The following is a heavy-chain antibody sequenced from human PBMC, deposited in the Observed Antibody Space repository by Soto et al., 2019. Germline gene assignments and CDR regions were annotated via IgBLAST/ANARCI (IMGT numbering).Heavy chain of an antibody. J-gene: IGHJ4*02. D-gene: IGHD3-10*01. CDR1: GFTFSDYY. Sequence: GGSLRLSCAASGFTFSDYYMSWIRQAPGKGLEWDSYISSSGSTIYYADSVKGRFTISRDNAKNSLYLQMNSLRAEDTAVYYCARGSMVRGVIITNIDYWGQGTLVTVSS. V-gene: IGHV3-11*01. CDR2: ISSSGSTI. CDR3: ARGSMVRGVIITNIDY.